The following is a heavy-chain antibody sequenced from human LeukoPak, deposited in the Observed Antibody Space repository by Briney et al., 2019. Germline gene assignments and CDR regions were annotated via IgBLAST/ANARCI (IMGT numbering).Heavy chain of an antibody. CDR2: INPNSGGT. D-gene: IGHD2-8*01. V-gene: IGHV1-2*02. J-gene: IGHJ4*02. Sequence: GASVKVSCKASGYTFTSYGISWVRQAPGQGLEWMGWINPNSGGTNYAQKFQGRVTMTRDTSISTAYMELSRLRSDDTAVYYCARAPRRYCTNGVCYFDYWGQGTLVTVSS. CDR1: GYTFTSYG. CDR3: ARAPRRYCTNGVCYFDY.